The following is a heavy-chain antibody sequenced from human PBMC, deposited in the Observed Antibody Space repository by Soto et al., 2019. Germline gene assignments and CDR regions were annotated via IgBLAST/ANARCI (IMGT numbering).Heavy chain of an antibody. D-gene: IGHD2-21*02. Sequence: GESLKISCKGSGYSFTSYWIGWVRQMPGKGLEWMGIIYPGDSDTRYSPSFQGQVTISADKSISTAYLQWSSLKASDTVMYYCASLPYCGGDCYGAYYWGQGTLVTVSS. CDR1: GYSFTSYW. CDR3: ASLPYCGGDCYGAYY. J-gene: IGHJ4*02. V-gene: IGHV5-51*01. CDR2: IYPGDSDT.